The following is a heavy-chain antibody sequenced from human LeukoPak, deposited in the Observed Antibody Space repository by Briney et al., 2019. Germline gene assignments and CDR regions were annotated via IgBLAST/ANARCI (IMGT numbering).Heavy chain of an antibody. CDR2: IYYSGST. J-gene: IGHJ4*02. Sequence: PSETLSLTCTVSGGSISSSSYYWGWIRQPPGKGLEWIGSIYYSGSTYYNPSLKSRVTISVDTSKNQFSLKLSSVTAADTAVYYCASRGGIAVAGTSGSIDYFDYWGQGTLVTVSS. V-gene: IGHV4-39*01. D-gene: IGHD6-19*01. CDR1: GGSISSSSYY. CDR3: ASRGGIAVAGTSGSIDYFDY.